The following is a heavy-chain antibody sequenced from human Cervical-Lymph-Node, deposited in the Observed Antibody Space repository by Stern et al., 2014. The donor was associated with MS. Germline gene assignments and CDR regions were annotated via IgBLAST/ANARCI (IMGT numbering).Heavy chain of an antibody. Sequence: VQLVESGGGLVQPGGSLRLSCAASGFTFSDYSMNWVRQAPGKGLEWLSYISSSGSTIYYADSVKGRFTISRDNGKNSLYLQMNSLRDGDTAVYYCARAPTVTTGIDYWGQGTLVTVSS. CDR3: ARAPTVTTGIDY. D-gene: IGHD4-17*01. CDR2: ISSSGSTI. J-gene: IGHJ4*02. CDR1: GFTFSDYS. V-gene: IGHV3-48*02.